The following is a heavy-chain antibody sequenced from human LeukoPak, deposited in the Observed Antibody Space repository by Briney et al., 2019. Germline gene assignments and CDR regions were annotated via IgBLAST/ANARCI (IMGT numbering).Heavy chain of an antibody. J-gene: IGHJ4*02. D-gene: IGHD3-10*01. V-gene: IGHV1-69*13. CDR3: ARDSRLWFGELFGY. CDR2: LVPIFGTA. Sequence: ASVKVSCKASGGTFSSYASSWVRQAPGQGLEWMGGLVPIFGTANYAQKFQGRVTITADESTSTAYMELSSLRSEDTAVYYCARDSRLWFGELFGYWGQGTLVTVSS. CDR1: GGTFSSYA.